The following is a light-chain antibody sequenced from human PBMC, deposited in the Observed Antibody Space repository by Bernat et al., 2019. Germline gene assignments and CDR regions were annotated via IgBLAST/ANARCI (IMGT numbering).Light chain of an antibody. CDR3: QRRSRTPG. CDR1: QSISTY. V-gene: IGKV1-39*01. Sequence: DIQMTQSPSSLSASVGDRVTITCRASQSISTYLNWYQHKPGKAPKLLIYAASSLQSGVPSRFSGGGSGTDFTLTISSLQPEDSATYYCQRRSRTPGFGQGTKVEIK. CDR2: AAS. J-gene: IGKJ1*01.